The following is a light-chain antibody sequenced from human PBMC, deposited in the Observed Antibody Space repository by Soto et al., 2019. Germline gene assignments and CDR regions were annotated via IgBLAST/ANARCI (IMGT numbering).Light chain of an antibody. Sequence: DIQLTQSPSFLSASVGDRVTITCRPSQSISSHVAWYRQKSGKAPMLLIYAASTLQSGVPSRFSGSGSGTEFTLTISSLHPEDFATYYCQHLDSFPLAFGGGTTVEI. CDR1: QSISSH. CDR2: AAS. V-gene: IGKV1-9*01. CDR3: QHLDSFPLA. J-gene: IGKJ4*01.